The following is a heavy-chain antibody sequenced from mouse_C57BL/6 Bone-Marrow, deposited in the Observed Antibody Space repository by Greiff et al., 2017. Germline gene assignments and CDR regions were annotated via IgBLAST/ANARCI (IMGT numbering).Heavy chain of an antibody. Sequence: VQLQESGPELVKPGASVKISCKASGYSFTSYYIHWVKQRPGQGLEWIGWIYPGSGNTKYNEKFKGKATLTADTSSSTAYMQLSSLTSEDSAVYYCARTTVVRPLDYWGQGTTLTVSS. D-gene: IGHD1-1*01. CDR1: GYSFTSYY. V-gene: IGHV1-66*01. CDR2: IYPGSGNT. J-gene: IGHJ2*01. CDR3: ARTTVVRPLDY.